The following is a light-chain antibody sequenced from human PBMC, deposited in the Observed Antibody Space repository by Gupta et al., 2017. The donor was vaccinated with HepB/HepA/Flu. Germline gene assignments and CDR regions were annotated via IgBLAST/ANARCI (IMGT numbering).Light chain of an antibody. V-gene: IGLV2-11*01. J-gene: IGLJ1*01. CDR3: CSYAGRYTYV. CDR1: SSDIGGHDY. CDR2: DVT. Sequence: QSVLTQRRSVSGSPGQSVTLFCTGTSSDIGGHDYVSWYRQFSGKAPKLIIYDVTKRPSGVPDRFSGSKSGNTASLTISGLQADDEADYYCCSYAGRYTYVFGTGTEVTVL.